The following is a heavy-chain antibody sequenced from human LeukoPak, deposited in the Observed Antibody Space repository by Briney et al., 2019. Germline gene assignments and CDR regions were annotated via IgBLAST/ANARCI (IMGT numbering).Heavy chain of an antibody. CDR2: IYHSGST. V-gene: IGHV4-38-2*01. Sequence: PSETLSLTSAVSGYSISSGHYWGWIRPPPGKGLEWIGSIYHSGSTYYNPSLKSRVTISVDTSKNQFSLKLSSVTAADTAVYYCARQGGDPQPSFDYWGQGTLVAVSS. CDR1: GYSISSGHY. J-gene: IGHJ4*02. CDR3: ARQGGDPQPSFDY. D-gene: IGHD4-17*01.